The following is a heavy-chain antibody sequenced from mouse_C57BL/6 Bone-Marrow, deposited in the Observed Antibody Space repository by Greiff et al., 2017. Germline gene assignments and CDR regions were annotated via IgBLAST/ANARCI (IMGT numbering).Heavy chain of an antibody. D-gene: IGHD2-4*01. V-gene: IGHV1-64*01. Sequence: QVQLQQSGAELVKPGASVKLSCKVSGYTFTNYWIHWVKQRPGQGLEWIGMMDPNGGSPDYNEKFKSEATLSVDKSSRTAYMELSSLTSEDSAVYYCARSYDYDEYTMDYWGQGTSVTVSS. J-gene: IGHJ4*01. CDR1: GYTFTNYW. CDR2: MDPNGGSP. CDR3: ARSYDYDEYTMDY.